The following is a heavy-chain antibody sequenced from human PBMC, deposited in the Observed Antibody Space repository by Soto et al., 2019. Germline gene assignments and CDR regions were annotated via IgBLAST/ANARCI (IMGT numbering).Heavy chain of an antibody. CDR3: ARSGYSSGPFDY. V-gene: IGHV4-39*01. Sequence: EALSLTCTFSCGSISNSNYYWGWIRQPPGTGLEWIGSLYYSGNTYYNPSLKSRVTISVDTSYNQFSLRLTSMTAADTAVYFCARSGYSSGPFDYWGLGTLVTVSS. CDR1: CGSISNSNYY. D-gene: IGHD6-19*01. CDR2: LYYSGNT. J-gene: IGHJ4*02.